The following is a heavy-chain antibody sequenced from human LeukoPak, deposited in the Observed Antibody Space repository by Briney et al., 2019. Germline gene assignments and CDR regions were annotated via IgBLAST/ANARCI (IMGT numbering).Heavy chain of an antibody. Sequence: GGSLRLSCAASGFTFSSYSMNWVRQAPGKGLEWVSYISSSSSTIYYADSVKGRFTISRDNSKNTLYLQMNSLRAEDTAVYYCALHYCTNGVCYRPISYFDYWGQGTLVTVSP. CDR2: ISSSSSTI. V-gene: IGHV3-48*01. CDR1: GFTFSSYS. CDR3: ALHYCTNGVCYRPISYFDY. J-gene: IGHJ4*02. D-gene: IGHD2-8*01.